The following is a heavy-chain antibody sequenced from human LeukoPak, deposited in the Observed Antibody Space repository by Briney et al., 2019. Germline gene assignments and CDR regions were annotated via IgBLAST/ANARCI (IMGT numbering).Heavy chain of an antibody. Sequence: EVLRLSCAASGFTFSSYSMNWVRQAPGKGLEWVSSISSSSSYIYYADSVKGRFTISRDNAKNSLYLQMNSLRAEDTAVYYCARGRIAAAPNLDYWGQGTLVTVSS. CDR3: ARGRIAAAPNLDY. CDR2: ISSSSSYI. V-gene: IGHV3-21*01. CDR1: GFTFSSYS. J-gene: IGHJ4*02. D-gene: IGHD6-13*01.